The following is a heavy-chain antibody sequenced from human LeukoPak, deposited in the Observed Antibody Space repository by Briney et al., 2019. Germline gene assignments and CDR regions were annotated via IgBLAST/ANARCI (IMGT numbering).Heavy chain of an antibody. D-gene: IGHD5-24*01. CDR3: AKSSWLQYHFDY. V-gene: IGHV3-23*01. CDR1: GFTFSSYA. Sequence: GGSLRLSCAASGFTFSSYAMSWVRQAPEKGLEWVSAISGSGGSTYYADSVKGRFTISRDNSKNTLYLQMNSLRAEDTAVYYCAKSSWLQYHFDYWGQGTLVTVSS. CDR2: ISGSGGST. J-gene: IGHJ4*02.